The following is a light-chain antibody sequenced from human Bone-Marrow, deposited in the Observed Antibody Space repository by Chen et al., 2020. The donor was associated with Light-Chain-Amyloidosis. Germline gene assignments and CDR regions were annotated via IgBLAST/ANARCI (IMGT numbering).Light chain of an antibody. CDR1: QSVSSW. V-gene: IGKV1-5*03. Sequence: DIQMTQSPSTLSASVGDRVTITCRASQSVSSWLAWYQQRPGKAPKLLIYKASDLESGVPSRFSGSGSGTEFTLTITSLQPEDFATYSCQQYKTYSWTFGQGTQVEIK. J-gene: IGKJ1*01. CDR2: KAS. CDR3: QQYKTYSWT.